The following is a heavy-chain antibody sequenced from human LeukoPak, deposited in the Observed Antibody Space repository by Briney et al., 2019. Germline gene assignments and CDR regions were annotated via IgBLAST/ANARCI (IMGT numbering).Heavy chain of an antibody. CDR1: GGTFSSYA. V-gene: IGHV1-69*13. Sequence: ASVKVSCKASGGTFSSYAISWVRQAPGQGLEWIGGIIPIFGTANYAQKFQGRVTITADESTSTAYMELSSLRSEDTAVYYCATETAIFGVVNAAFDYWGQGTLVTVSS. CDR3: ATETAIFGVVNAAFDY. J-gene: IGHJ4*02. D-gene: IGHD3-3*01. CDR2: IIPIFGTA.